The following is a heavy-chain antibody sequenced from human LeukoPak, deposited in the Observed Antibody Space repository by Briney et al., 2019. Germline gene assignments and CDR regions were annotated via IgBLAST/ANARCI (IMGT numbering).Heavy chain of an antibody. D-gene: IGHD6-6*01. CDR3: ARAMGGRIAARRGDFDY. V-gene: IGHV1-2*02. Sequence: ASVKVSCKASGYTFTGYYMHWVRQAPGQGLEWMGWINPNSGGTNYAQKFQGRVTMTRDTSISTAYMGLSRLRSDDTAVYYCARAMGGRIAARRGDFDYWGQGTLVTVSS. CDR1: GYTFTGYY. CDR2: INPNSGGT. J-gene: IGHJ4*02.